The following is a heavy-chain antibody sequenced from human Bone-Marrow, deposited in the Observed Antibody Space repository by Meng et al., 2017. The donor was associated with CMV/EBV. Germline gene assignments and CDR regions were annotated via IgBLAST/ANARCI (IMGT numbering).Heavy chain of an antibody. CDR3: ARGPKSAGLVFGVVRTAIRYFQH. CDR2: INHSGST. V-gene: IGHV4-34*01. Sequence: SETLSLTCAVYGGSFSGYYWSWIRQPPGKGLEWIGEINHSGSTNYNPSLKSRVTISVDTTKNQFTLKPSSVTAADTAVYYWARGPKSAGLVFGVVRTAIRYFQHWGQGTRVTGYS. J-gene: IGHJ1*01. CDR1: GGSFSGYY. D-gene: IGHD3-3*01.